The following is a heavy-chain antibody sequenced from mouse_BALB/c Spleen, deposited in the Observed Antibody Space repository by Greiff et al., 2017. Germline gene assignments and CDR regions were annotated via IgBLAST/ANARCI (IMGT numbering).Heavy chain of an antibody. Sequence: EVMLVESGAELVKPGASVKLSCTASGFNIKDTYMHWVKQRPEQGLEWIGRIDPANGNTKYDPKFQGKATITADTSSNTAYLQLSSLTSEDTAVYYCAMGSFAYWGQGTLVTVSA. CDR2: IDPANGNT. CDR3: AMGSFAY. V-gene: IGHV14-3*02. J-gene: IGHJ3*01. CDR1: GFNIKDTY.